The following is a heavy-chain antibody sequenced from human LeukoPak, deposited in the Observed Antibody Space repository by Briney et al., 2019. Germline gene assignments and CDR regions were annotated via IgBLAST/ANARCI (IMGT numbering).Heavy chain of an antibody. J-gene: IGHJ6*02. CDR1: GYTFTSYG. Sequence: GASVKVSCKASGYTFTSYGISWARQAPGQGLEWMGWISAYNGNTNYAQKLQGRVTMTTDTSTSTAYMELRSLRSDDTAVYYCARGPYGDRNYYYYGMDVWGQGTTVTVSS. V-gene: IGHV1-18*01. CDR3: ARGPYGDRNYYYYGMDV. CDR2: ISAYNGNT. D-gene: IGHD4-17*01.